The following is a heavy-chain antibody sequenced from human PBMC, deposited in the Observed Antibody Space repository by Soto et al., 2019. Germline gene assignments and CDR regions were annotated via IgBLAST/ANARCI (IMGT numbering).Heavy chain of an antibody. D-gene: IGHD2-2*01. J-gene: IGHJ4*02. CDR1: GGSFSNYY. Sequence: QVQLQQWGAGLVKPSETLSLTCAVHGGSFSNYYWSWIRQTPGKGLEWIGEITPHRSAKNNPSLKIRVSISLPSSKIDISLRVRSVTAADSAVFFCTRTIYGVSSTPTKPAFDYWCQGTLVTFSS. V-gene: IGHV4-34*02. CDR3: TRTIYGVSSTPTKPAFDY. CDR2: ITPHRSA.